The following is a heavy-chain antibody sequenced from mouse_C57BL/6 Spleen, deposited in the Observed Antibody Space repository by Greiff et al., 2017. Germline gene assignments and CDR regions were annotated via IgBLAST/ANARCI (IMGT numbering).Heavy chain of an antibody. CDR1: GFTFSDYY. D-gene: IGHD2-5*01. Sequence: EVKLVESEGGLVQPGSSMKLSCTASGFTFSDYYMAWVRQVPEKGLEWVANINYDGSSTYYLDSLKSRFIISRDNAKNILYLQMSSLKSEDTATYYCARESNYRGGFDYWGQGTTLTVSS. CDR3: ARESNYRGGFDY. V-gene: IGHV5-16*01. J-gene: IGHJ2*01. CDR2: INYDGSST.